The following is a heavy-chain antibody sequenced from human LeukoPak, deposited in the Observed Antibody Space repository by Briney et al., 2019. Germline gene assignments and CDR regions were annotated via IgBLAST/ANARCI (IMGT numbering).Heavy chain of an antibody. V-gene: IGHV3-30*18. D-gene: IGHD2-2*01. CDR3: AKDYCSSTSCYFWDY. CDR2: ISYDGSNK. Sequence: PGRSLRLPCAASGFTFSSYGMHWVRQAPGKGLEWVAVISYDGSNKYYADSVKGRFTISRDNSKNTLYLQMNSLRAEDTAVYYCAKDYCSSTSCYFWDYWGQGTLVTVSS. J-gene: IGHJ4*02. CDR1: GFTFSSYG.